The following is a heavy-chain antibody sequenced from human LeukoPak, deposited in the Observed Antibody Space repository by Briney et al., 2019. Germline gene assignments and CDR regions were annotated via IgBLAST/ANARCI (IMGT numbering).Heavy chain of an antibody. CDR2: IYHSGST. J-gene: IGHJ4*02. V-gene: IGHV4-38-2*01. CDR1: GYSISSGYY. CDR3: ARASPLMATISHFDF. D-gene: IGHD5-24*01. Sequence: PSETLSLTCAVSGYSISSGYYWGWIRQPPGKGLEWIGSIYHSGSTYYNPSLKSRVTISVDTSKNHFSLKLSSVTAADTAVYYCARASPLMATISHFDFWGQGTLVTVSS.